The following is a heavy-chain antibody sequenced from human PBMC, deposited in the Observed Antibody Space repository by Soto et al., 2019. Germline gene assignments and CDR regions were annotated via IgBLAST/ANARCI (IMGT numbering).Heavy chain of an antibody. CDR2: ISAYNGNT. D-gene: IGHD2-2*01. CDR3: AREGGQLATEIYYYYGMDV. J-gene: IGHJ6*02. CDR1: GYTFTSYG. V-gene: IGHV1-18*01. Sequence: QVQLVQSGAEVKKPGASVKVSCKASGYTFTSYGISWVRQAPGQGLEWMGWISAYNGNTNYAQKLQGRVTMTTDTXXSXAXTELRSLRSDDTAVYYCAREGGQLATEIYYYYGMDVWGQGTTVTVSS.